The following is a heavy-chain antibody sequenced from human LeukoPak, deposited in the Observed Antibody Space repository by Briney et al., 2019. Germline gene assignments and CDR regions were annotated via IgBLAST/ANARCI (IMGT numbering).Heavy chain of an antibody. CDR1: GFTFSSYW. CDR2: IKQGGSEK. Sequence: PGGSLRLSCAASGFTFSSYWMSWVRQAPGKGLEWVANIKQGGSEKYYVDSVKGRFTISRDNAKNSLYLQMNSLRAEDTAVYYCARDRYYYDSSGYTTLYGMDVWGQGTTVTVSS. J-gene: IGHJ6*02. D-gene: IGHD3-22*01. V-gene: IGHV3-7*01. CDR3: ARDRYYYDSSGYTTLYGMDV.